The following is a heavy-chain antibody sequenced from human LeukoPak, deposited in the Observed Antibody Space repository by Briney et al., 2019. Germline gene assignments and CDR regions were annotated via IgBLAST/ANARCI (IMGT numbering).Heavy chain of an antibody. D-gene: IGHD3-22*01. Sequence: PGGSLRLSCAVSGITLSNYGMSWVRQAPGKGLEWVAGISDSGGGTNYADSVKSRFTISRDNPKNTLYLQMNSLRAEDTAVYFCAKRGVVIRVILVGFHKEAYYFDSWGQGALVTVSS. CDR3: AKRGVVIRVILVGFHKEAYYFDS. V-gene: IGHV3-23*01. CDR2: ISDSGGGT. J-gene: IGHJ4*02. CDR1: GITLSNYG.